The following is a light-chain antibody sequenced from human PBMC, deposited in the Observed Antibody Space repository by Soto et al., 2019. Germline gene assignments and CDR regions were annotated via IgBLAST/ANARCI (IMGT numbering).Light chain of an antibody. Sequence: QSFLTQPASVSGTPGQSITISCPGTSSDVGSYNIVSWYQQHRGNAPTLMSSEGSKRHSGAATLFHGSKSGTTASLTISGLQAEDEADYYCCSYAGSSPYVFGSGTKVTVL. V-gene: IGLV2-23*01. J-gene: IGLJ1*01. CDR3: CSYAGSSPYV. CDR2: EGS. CDR1: SSDVGSYNI.